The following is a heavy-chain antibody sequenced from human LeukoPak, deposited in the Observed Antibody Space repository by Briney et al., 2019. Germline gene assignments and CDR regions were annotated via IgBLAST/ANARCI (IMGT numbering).Heavy chain of an antibody. CDR3: ARGVTGIAAAGGYYYYYMDV. Sequence: SETLSLTCAVYGGSFSGYYWSWIRQPPGKGLEWIGEINHSGSTNYNPSLKSRVTISVDTSKNQFSLKLSSVTAADTAVYYCARGVTGIAAAGGYYYYYMDVWGKGTTVTVSS. J-gene: IGHJ6*03. CDR1: GGSFSGYY. V-gene: IGHV4-34*01. CDR2: INHSGST. D-gene: IGHD6-13*01.